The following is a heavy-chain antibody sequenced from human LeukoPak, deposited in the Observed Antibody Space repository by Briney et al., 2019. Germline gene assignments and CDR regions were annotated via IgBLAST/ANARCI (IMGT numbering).Heavy chain of an antibody. CDR1: GYTFTKYD. J-gene: IGHJ4*02. CDR2: ISPYIGNT. V-gene: IGHV1-18*01. Sequence: ASVKVSCKASGYTFTKYDIHWVRQAPGQRLEWMGWISPYIGNTYYSQKLQGRVTMTTDTSTTTAYMELRSLRSDNTGVYYCARFTPRLSREKFDYWGQGTLVTVSS. D-gene: IGHD3-3*02. CDR3: ARFTPRLSREKFDY.